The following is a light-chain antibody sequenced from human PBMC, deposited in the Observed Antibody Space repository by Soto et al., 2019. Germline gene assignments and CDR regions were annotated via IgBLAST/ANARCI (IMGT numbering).Light chain of an antibody. CDR1: QSVSSY. V-gene: IGKV3-20*01. CDR2: DTS. J-gene: IGKJ4*01. Sequence: EIVLTQSPGTLSLSVGERVTLSCRASQSVSSYLAWYQQTPGQAPRLLIYDTSNRATGTPDRFSGSGSGTDFTLTISRLEPEDFTVYYGQQYGSSPLTFGGGTTVEIK. CDR3: QQYGSSPLT.